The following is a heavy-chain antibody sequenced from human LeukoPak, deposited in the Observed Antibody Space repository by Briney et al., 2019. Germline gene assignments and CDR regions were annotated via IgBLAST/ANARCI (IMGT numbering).Heavy chain of an antibody. CDR3: AKVRYCSSTSCLYYFDY. CDR1: GFTFSSYA. D-gene: IGHD2-2*01. J-gene: IGHJ4*02. CDR2: ISGSGGST. Sequence: GGPLRLSCAASGFTFSSYAMSWVRQAPGKGLEWVSAISGSGGSTYYADSVKGRFTISRDNSKNTLYLQMNSLRAEDTAVYYCAKVRYCSSTSCLYYFDYWGQGTLVTVSS. V-gene: IGHV3-23*01.